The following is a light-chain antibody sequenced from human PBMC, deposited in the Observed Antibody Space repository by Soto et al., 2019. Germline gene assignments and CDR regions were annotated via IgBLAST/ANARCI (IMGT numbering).Light chain of an antibody. J-gene: IGKJ4*01. CDR1: QSISSH. CDR2: DAS. Sequence: EIVLTQSPATLSLSPGERATLSCRASQSISSHLAWYQQKPGQAPRLLMYDASNRATGIPARFSGSGSGTDFTHTISSLEPEDVAVYYCQQRPNWPLTFGGGTKVEIK. V-gene: IGKV3-11*01. CDR3: QQRPNWPLT.